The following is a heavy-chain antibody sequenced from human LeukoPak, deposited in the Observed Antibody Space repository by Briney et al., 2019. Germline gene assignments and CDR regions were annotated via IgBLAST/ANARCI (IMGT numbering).Heavy chain of an antibody. CDR1: GGFISSYY. D-gene: IGHD3-10*01. CDR2: IDYSGST. J-gene: IGHJ4*02. CDR3: AGDIGGRYYFHY. Sequence: PSETLSLTCTVSGGFISSYYWSWIRQPPGKGLEWIGYIDYSGSTNYSPSLKSRVTMSLDTSKNQFSLKLSSVTAADTAVYYCAGDIGGRYYFHYWGQGTLVTVSS. V-gene: IGHV4-59*01.